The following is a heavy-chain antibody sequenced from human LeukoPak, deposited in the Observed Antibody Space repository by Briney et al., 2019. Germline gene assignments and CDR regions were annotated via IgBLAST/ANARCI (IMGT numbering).Heavy chain of an antibody. CDR2: IRQSGDIT. CDR3: VRRGGSDGWGAFDI. V-gene: IGHV3-23*01. CDR1: GFTFNSYS. J-gene: IGHJ3*02. Sequence: GGSLRLSCAASGFTFNSYSMNWVRQAPGKGLEWVSSIRQSGDITYYADSVKGRFTISRDNSKNTLSLQMNSLSREDTAIYYCVRRGGSDGWGAFDIWGQGTVVTVSS. D-gene: IGHD5-24*01.